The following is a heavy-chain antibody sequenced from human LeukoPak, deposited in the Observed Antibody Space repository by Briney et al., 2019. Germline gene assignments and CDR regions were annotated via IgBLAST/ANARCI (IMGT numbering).Heavy chain of an antibody. V-gene: IGHV1-18*01. Sequence: ASVKVSCKASVYTFTIDGISRVPQAPGQGLEWMGWISAYNGNTNSAQKLQGRVTMTTDTSPSTAYMELRSLRSDDTAVYYSARYYDGSGYPEDRWFDPGGQGTLVTVSS. D-gene: IGHD3-22*01. J-gene: IGHJ5*02. CDR2: ISAYNGNT. CDR3: ARYYDGSGYPEDRWFDP. CDR1: VYTFTIDG.